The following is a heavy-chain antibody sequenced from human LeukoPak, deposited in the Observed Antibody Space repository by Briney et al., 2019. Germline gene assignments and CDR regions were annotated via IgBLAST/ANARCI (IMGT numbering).Heavy chain of an antibody. Sequence: PGGSLRLSCAASGFTFSSYGMHWVRQAPGKGLEWVAVISYDGSNKYYADSVKGRFTISRDNSKNTLHLQMNSLRAEDTAVYYCAKGKLPGDWGQGTLVTVSS. D-gene: IGHD2-15*01. J-gene: IGHJ4*02. CDR1: GFTFSSYG. V-gene: IGHV3-30*18. CDR3: AKGKLPGD. CDR2: ISYDGSNK.